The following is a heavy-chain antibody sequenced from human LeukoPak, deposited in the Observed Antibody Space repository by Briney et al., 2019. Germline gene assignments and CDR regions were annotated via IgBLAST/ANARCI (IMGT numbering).Heavy chain of an antibody. CDR2: ISYDGRNI. D-gene: IGHD2-2*01. CDR1: GFTFNNYG. V-gene: IGHV3-30*18. Sequence: GGSLRLSCAASGFTFNNYGMHWVRQAPGKGLEWVTVISYDGRNIHYPDSVKGRFTISRDISTDTLWLQMDSLRTEDTAVYYCAKGPLRGTAAAIDYWGQGTLVTVSS. J-gene: IGHJ4*02. CDR3: AKGPLRGTAAAIDY.